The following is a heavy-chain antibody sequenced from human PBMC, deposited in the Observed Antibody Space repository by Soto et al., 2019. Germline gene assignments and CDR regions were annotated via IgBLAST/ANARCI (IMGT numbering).Heavy chain of an antibody. CDR3: AGDISAVSTVFDP. CDR2: IYYSGST. D-gene: IGHD1-1*01. Sequence: ASETLSLNWTSAGGYFGRYDVSLLRQPPGKGLEWIGYIYYSGSTNYDPSLKSRVTISVDTSKNQFSLKLSSVTSADTFVYFCAGDISAVSTVFDPWVQGTLVTVSS. V-gene: IGHV4-59*01. CDR1: GGYFGRYD. J-gene: IGHJ5*02.